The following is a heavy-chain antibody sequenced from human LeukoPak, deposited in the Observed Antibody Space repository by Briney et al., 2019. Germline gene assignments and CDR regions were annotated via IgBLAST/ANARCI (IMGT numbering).Heavy chain of an antibody. V-gene: IGHV3-30-3*01. CDR2: ISYDGSNK. Sequence: GRSLRLSCAASGFTFSSYAMHWVRQAPGKGLEWVAVISYDGSNKYYADSVKGRFTISRDNSKNTLYLQMNSLRAEDTAVYYCARDSAVTTSHHFDYWGQGTPVTVSS. J-gene: IGHJ4*02. D-gene: IGHD4-17*01. CDR1: GFTFSSYA. CDR3: ARDSAVTTSHHFDY.